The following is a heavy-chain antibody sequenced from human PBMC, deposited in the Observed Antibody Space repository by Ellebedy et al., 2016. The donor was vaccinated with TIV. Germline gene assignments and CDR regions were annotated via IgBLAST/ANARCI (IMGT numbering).Heavy chain of an antibody. D-gene: IGHD6-19*01. V-gene: IGHV4-39*01. Sequence: MPSETLSLTCTVSGGSISSSSYYWGWIRQPPGKGLEWIGSIYYSGSTYYNPSLKSRVTISVDTSKNQFSLKLSSVTAADTAVYYCASIAVAGQTWFDPWGQGTLVTVSS. CDR2: IYYSGST. J-gene: IGHJ5*02. CDR1: GGSISSSSYY. CDR3: ASIAVAGQTWFDP.